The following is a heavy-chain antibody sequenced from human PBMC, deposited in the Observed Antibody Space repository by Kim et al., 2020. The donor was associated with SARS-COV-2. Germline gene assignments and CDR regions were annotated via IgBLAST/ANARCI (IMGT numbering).Heavy chain of an antibody. CDR2: IYYSGST. D-gene: IGHD1-7*01. CDR1: GGSISSYY. J-gene: IGHJ5*02. Sequence: SETLSLTCTVSGGSISSYYWSWIRQPPGKGLEWIGYIYYSGSTNYNPSLKSRVTISVDTSKNQFSLKLSSVTAADTAVYYCARVIIGWESITGTDNWFDPWGQGTLVTVSS. V-gene: IGHV4-59*01. CDR3: ARVIIGWESITGTDNWFDP.